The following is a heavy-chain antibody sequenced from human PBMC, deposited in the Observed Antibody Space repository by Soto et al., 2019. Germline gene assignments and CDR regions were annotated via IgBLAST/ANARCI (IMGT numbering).Heavy chain of an antibody. D-gene: IGHD5-18*01. J-gene: IGHJ4*02. CDR3: APTAPY. Sequence: QVQLVESGGGVVQPGRSLRLSCAASGFTFSSYGMHWVRQAPGKGLEWVAVIWFDGSNKFYADSVKGRFTISRDNSKNRVSLQMNSLRDEAWAPYSGAPTAPYGGQGTLVTVSS. V-gene: IGHV3-33*01. CDR2: IWFDGSNK. CDR1: GFTFSSYG.